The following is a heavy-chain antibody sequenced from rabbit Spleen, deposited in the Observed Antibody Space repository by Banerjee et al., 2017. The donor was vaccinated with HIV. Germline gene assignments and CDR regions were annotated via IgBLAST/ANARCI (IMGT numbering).Heavy chain of an antibody. V-gene: IGHV1S45*01. CDR2: INIVTGKS. J-gene: IGHJ4*01. D-gene: IGHD1-1*01. CDR1: GVSLNDKDV. Sequence: EQLEESGGGLVKPEGSLTLTCKASGVSLNDKDVMCWVRQAPGKGLEWIACINIVTGKSVYASWALGRFIMSRTSSTTVTLQLLSLPVADTATYFCARDLITFIGWNFNLWGQGTLVTVS. CDR3: ARDLITFIGWNFNL.